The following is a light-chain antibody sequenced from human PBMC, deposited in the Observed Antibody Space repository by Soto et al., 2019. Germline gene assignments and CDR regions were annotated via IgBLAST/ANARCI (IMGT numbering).Light chain of an antibody. J-gene: IGKJ4*01. CDR1: QGIRNY. Sequence: IQLTQSPSSLSASVGDRVTITCRASQGIRNYLAWYQQKPGKAPKLLIYIASTLQGGVPSMFSGSGSGTDFSLTISILQPEDVATYYCQYLNSFPLTFGVGTKVEIK. CDR3: QYLNSFPLT. CDR2: IAS. V-gene: IGKV1-9*01.